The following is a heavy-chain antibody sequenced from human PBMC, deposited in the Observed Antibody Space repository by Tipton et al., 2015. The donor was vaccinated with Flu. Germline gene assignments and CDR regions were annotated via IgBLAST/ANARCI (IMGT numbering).Heavy chain of an antibody. Sequence: TLSLTCSVSGGSIISGGYYWAWIRQFPGKGLEWIAHVYHSGGASYNPSLKSRITISVDTSKNQFSLKMHSVIAADTAVYYCARVSPGVESWFDPWGQGTLVTVSS. CDR2: VYHSGGA. D-gene: IGHD3-3*01. CDR3: ARVSPGVESWFDP. CDR1: GGSIISGGYY. J-gene: IGHJ5*02. V-gene: IGHV4-31*03.